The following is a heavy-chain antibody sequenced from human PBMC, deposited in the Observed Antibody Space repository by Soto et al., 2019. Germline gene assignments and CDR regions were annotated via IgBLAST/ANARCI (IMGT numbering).Heavy chain of an antibody. Sequence: QVQLVQSGAEVKKPGSSVKVSCKASGGTFSSYAISWVRQAPGQGLEWVGGIIPIFGTANYAQKFQCRVTISADKSTSTADMELSIRISEDTAVDYCAIQLAARFNGMDVWGKGTTVTVSA. J-gene: IGHJ6*04. CDR2: IIPIFGTA. D-gene: IGHD6-6*01. CDR1: GGTFSSYA. V-gene: IGHV1-69*06. CDR3: AIQLAARFNGMDV.